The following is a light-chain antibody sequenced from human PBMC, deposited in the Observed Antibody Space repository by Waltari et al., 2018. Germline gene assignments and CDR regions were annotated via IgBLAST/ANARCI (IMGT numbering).Light chain of an antibody. CDR1: SGDIGRYNY. V-gene: IGLV2-14*03. CDR3: SSYSSSSTFYL. J-gene: IGLJ1*01. Sequence: QSALTQPASVSGSPGQSITISCAGTSGDIGRYNYVSWYQYHPGKAPKLIIYDVTERPSGISSRFPGSKSGNTASLTISGLQAEDEADYYCSSYSSSSTFYLFGTGTKVTVL. CDR2: DVT.